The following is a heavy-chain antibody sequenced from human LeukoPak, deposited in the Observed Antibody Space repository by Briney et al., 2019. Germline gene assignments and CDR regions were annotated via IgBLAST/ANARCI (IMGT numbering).Heavy chain of an antibody. D-gene: IGHD3-3*01. V-gene: IGHV3-30*18. Sequence: GGSLRLSCAASGFTFSSYGMHWVRQAPGKGLEWVAVISYDGSNKYYADSVKGRFTISRDNSKNTLYLQMNSLRAEDTAVYYCAKDGGYWGQGTLVTVSS. CDR2: ISYDGSNK. J-gene: IGHJ4*02. CDR1: GFTFSSYG. CDR3: AKDGGY.